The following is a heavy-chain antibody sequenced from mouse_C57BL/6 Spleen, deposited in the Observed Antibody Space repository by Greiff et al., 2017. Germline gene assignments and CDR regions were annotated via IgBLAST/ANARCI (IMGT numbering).Heavy chain of an antibody. Sequence: QVQLQQPGAELVKPGASVKLSCKASGYTFTSYWMHWVKQRPGQGLAWIGMIHPNSGSTNYNEKFKSKATLTVDKSSSTAYMQLSSLTSEDSAVYYCARRGDGGWFAYWGQGTLVTVSA. CDR3: ARRGDGGWFAY. V-gene: IGHV1-64*01. D-gene: IGHD3-3*01. J-gene: IGHJ3*01. CDR2: IHPNSGST. CDR1: GYTFTSYW.